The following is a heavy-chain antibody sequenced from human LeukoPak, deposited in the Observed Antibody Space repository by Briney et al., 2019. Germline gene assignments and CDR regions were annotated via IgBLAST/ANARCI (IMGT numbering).Heavy chain of an antibody. D-gene: IGHD4-23*01. CDR1: GGSITSYY. CDR2: IYYCRST. CDR3: ARHADYGGNLDF. V-gene: IGHV4-59*08. J-gene: IGHJ4*02. Sequence: SETLSLTCTVSGGSITSYYWSWIRQPPGKGLEWIGYIYYCRSTNYNPPLKSRVTGSVDTSKGQFSLRLTSVTAADTAGYSGARHADYGGNLDFWGQGTLVTVSS.